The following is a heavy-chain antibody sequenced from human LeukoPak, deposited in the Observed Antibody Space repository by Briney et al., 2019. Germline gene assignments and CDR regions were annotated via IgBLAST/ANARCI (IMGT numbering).Heavy chain of an antibody. J-gene: IGHJ6*02. CDR1: GYTFTNYY. V-gene: IGHV1-46*01. CDR2: INPSDGGT. Sequence: ASVKVSCKASGYTFTNYYLHWVRQAPGHGLEWMAIINPSDGGTYYEQKLQGRVTVTRDTSTSTVYMELSSLRSEDTAVYYCARDTRTMTAVTRGQHYYYGLDVWGQGTTVAVSS. CDR3: ARDTRTMTAVTRGQHYYYGLDV. D-gene: IGHD4-17*01.